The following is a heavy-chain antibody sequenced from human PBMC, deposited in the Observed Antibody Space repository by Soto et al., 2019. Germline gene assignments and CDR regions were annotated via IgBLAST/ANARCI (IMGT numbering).Heavy chain of an antibody. J-gene: IGHJ5*02. V-gene: IGHV4-4*07. D-gene: IGHD1-1*01. CDR1: GASISGFY. CDR3: VRDGTKTLRDWFDP. CDR2: IYATGTT. Sequence: SETLSFTCTVSGASISGFYWSWIRKSAGKGLEWIGRIYATGTTDYNPSLKSRVMMSVDTSKKQFSLKLRSVTAADTAVYYCVRDGTKTLRDWFDPWGQGISVTVSS.